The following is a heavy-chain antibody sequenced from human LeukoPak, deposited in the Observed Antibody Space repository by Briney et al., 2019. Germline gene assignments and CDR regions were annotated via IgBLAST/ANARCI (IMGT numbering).Heavy chain of an antibody. CDR2: INPNSGGT. CDR3: AKTYYDFWSGSQDDAFDI. D-gene: IGHD3-3*01. Sequence: ASVKVSCKASGYTFTGYYVHWVRQAPGQGLEWMGWINPNSGGTNYAQKFQGRVTMTRDTSISTAYMELSRLRSDDTAVYYCAKTYYDFWSGSQDDAFDIWGQGTMVTVSS. J-gene: IGHJ3*02. V-gene: IGHV1-2*02. CDR1: GYTFTGYY.